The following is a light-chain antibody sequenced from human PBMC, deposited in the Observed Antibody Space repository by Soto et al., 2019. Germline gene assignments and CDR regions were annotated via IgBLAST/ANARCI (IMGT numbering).Light chain of an antibody. CDR2: LAS. V-gene: IGKV1-5*03. CDR3: QQSNTYSWT. Sequence: DIQMTHSPSTLSASVGDRVTITFRASQSISSWLAWYQQKPGKAPKLLIYLASSLESGVPSRFSGSGSGTEFTLTISNLQPDDFATYYCQQSNTYSWTFGQGTKVDIK. J-gene: IGKJ1*01. CDR1: QSISSW.